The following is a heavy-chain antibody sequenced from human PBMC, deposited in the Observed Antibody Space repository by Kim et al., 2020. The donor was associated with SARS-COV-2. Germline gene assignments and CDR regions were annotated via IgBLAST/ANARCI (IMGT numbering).Heavy chain of an antibody. CDR1: GYSISSGYY. CDR3: ARGMVRGVHTLPPLPPDWFDP. D-gene: IGHD3-10*01. V-gene: IGHV4-38-2*02. J-gene: IGHJ5*02. CDR2: IYHSGST. Sequence: SETLSLTCTVSGYSISSGYYWGWIRQPPGKGLEWIGSIYHSGSTYYNPSLKSRVTISVDTSKNQFSLKLSSVTAADTAVYYCARGMVRGVHTLPPLPPDWFDPWGQGTLVTVSS.